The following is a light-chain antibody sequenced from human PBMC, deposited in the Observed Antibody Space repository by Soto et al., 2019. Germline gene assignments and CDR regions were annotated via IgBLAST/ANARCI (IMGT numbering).Light chain of an antibody. Sequence: QAVVTQPASVSGSPGQSITISCTGTSSDVGSYNLVSWYQQHPGKAPKLMIYEVSKRPSGVSNRFSGSKSGNTASLTISGLQAEDEADYYCCSYAGSSTPHYVFGTGTKLTVL. CDR3: CSYAGSSTPHYV. V-gene: IGLV2-23*02. CDR2: EVS. CDR1: SSDVGSYNL. J-gene: IGLJ1*01.